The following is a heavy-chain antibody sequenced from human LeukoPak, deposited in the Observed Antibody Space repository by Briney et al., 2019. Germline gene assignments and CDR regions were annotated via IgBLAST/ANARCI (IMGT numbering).Heavy chain of an antibody. CDR3: ARGPSTIFGLYYFDY. Sequence: SETLFLTCTVSGDSMSTYYWSWIRQPAGKGLEWVGRVYTSGSTNYNPSLKSRVTISVDNSKNHFSLRLTSVTAADTAMYYCARGPSTIFGLYYFDYWGQGTLVTVSS. J-gene: IGHJ4*02. D-gene: IGHD3-3*01. V-gene: IGHV4-4*07. CDR1: GDSMSTYY. CDR2: VYTSGST.